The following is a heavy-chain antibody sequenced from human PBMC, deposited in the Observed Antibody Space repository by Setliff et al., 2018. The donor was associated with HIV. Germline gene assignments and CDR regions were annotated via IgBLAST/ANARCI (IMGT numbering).Heavy chain of an antibody. CDR3: ARGGSWDGVEYHDALDI. CDR2: IYYSGSI. J-gene: IGHJ3*02. V-gene: IGHV4-61*01. CDR1: GGSVSSGNYY. D-gene: IGHD2-15*01. Sequence: SETLSLTCSVSGGSVSSGNYYWSWIRQPPGKGLEWIGYIYYSGSIKYNPSLKSRVTISVDTSKNQFSLKLSSVTAADTAVYYCARGGSWDGVEYHDALDIWGRGTMVTVSS.